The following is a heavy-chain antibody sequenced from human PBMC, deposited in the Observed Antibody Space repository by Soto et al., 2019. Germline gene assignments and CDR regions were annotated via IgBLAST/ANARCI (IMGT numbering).Heavy chain of an antibody. V-gene: IGHV3-7*03. CDR2: IKQDGSER. CDR1: RFTFTSYW. Sequence: GGSLRLSCAASRFTFTSYWMSWVRQAPGKGLEWVANIKQDGSERYYVDSVKGRFTISRDNAKNSLFLQMNNLRADDTAVYFCVREGEPELMDAPPIHSSGMDAWGQGTTVTVSS. D-gene: IGHD1-26*01. CDR3: VREGEPELMDAPPIHSSGMDA. J-gene: IGHJ6*02.